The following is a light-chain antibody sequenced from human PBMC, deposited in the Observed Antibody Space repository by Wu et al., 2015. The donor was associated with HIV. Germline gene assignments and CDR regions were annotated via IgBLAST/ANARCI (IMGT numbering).Light chain of an antibody. J-gene: IGKJ4*01. V-gene: IGKV3-11*01. CDR1: QNITKY. Sequence: VLTQSPATLSLSSGERATLSCRASQNITKYLAWYQQRLGQPPRLLIYDVFNRATGIPVRFSGTGSATDFHLTISSLDPEDSAIYYCQQRDDWPLTFGGGTE. CDR2: DVF. CDR3: QQRDDWPLT.